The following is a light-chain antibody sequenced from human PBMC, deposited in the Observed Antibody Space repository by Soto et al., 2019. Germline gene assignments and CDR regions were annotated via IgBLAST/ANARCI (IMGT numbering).Light chain of an antibody. Sequence: QSALTQPRSVSGSPGQSVTISCTGTSSDVGGYNYVSWYQQHPGKAPKVMIYDVSKRPSGVPDRFSGSKSGNTASLTISGLQAEDEAVYYCSSYTSGSTLPWVFGTGTKLTVL. V-gene: IGLV2-11*01. CDR2: DVS. CDR1: SSDVGGYNY. J-gene: IGLJ1*01. CDR3: SSYTSGSTLPWV.